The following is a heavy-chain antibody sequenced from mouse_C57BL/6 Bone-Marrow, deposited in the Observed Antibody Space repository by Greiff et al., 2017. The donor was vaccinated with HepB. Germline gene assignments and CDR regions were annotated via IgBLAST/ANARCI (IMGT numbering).Heavy chain of an antibody. CDR3: ERHGATVGAGDY. D-gene: IGHD1-1*01. V-gene: IGHV5-2*01. Sequence: EVNVVESGGGLVQPGESLKLSCESNEYEFPSHDMSWVRKTPEKRLELVAAINSDGGSTYYPDTMERRFIISRDNTKKTLYLQMSSLRSEDTALYDCERHGATVGAGDYWGQGTSVTVSS. CDR1: EYEFPSHD. CDR2: INSDGGST. J-gene: IGHJ4*01.